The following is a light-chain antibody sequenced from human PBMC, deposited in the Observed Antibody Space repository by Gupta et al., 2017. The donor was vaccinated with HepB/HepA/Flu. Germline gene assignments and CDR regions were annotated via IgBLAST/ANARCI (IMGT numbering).Light chain of an antibody. Sequence: QSALTHPASVSGSPGQSTAISCSGTSSDIGGYNFVSWYQQHPGKAPKLILYDVNNRPSGVSNRFSGSKSGNTASLTISGLQAEDEADYYCSSYTITNTLEVFGSGTKVTVL. CDR2: DVN. CDR1: SSDIGGYNF. J-gene: IGLJ1*01. CDR3: SSYTITNTLEV. V-gene: IGLV2-14*01.